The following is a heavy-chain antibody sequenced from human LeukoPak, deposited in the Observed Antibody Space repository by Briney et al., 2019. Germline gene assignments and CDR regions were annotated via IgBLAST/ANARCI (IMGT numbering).Heavy chain of an antibody. CDR3: ARWDSNYGFDP. CDR2: ISPSGGST. V-gene: IGHV1-46*01. CDR1: GYTFTSNY. Sequence: GASVKVSCKAFGYTFTSNYMHWVRQAPGQGPEWMGVISPSGGSTTYAQKFQGRVTLTRDMSTSTDYLELSSLRSDDTAVYYCARWDSNYGFDPWGQGTLVTVSS. J-gene: IGHJ5*02. D-gene: IGHD4-11*01.